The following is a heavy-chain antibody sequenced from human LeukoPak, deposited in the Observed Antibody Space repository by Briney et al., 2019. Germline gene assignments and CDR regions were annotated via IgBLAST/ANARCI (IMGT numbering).Heavy chain of an antibody. D-gene: IGHD3-10*01. V-gene: IGHV4-59*01. CDR1: GGSISSYY. Sequence: SETLSLTCTVSGGSISSYYWSWIRQPPGKGLEWIGYIYYSGSTNYNPSLKSRVTISVDTSKNQFSLKLSSVTAADTAVYYCARGITMVRGVPLNWFDPWGQGTLVTVSS. CDR2: IYYSGST. J-gene: IGHJ5*02. CDR3: ARGITMVRGVPLNWFDP.